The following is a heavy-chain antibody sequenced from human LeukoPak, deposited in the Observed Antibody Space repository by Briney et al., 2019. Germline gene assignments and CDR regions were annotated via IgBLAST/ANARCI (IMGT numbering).Heavy chain of an antibody. CDR3: ARGDTYYYDSSGYLFDY. Sequence: GGSLRLSCAASGFTFSSYSMNWVRQAPGKGLEWVSYISSSSSTIYYADSVKGRFTISRDNAKNSLYLQMNSLRAEDTAVYYCARGDTYYYDSSGYLFDYWGQGTLVTVSS. CDR2: ISSSSSTI. CDR1: GFTFSSYS. D-gene: IGHD3-22*01. V-gene: IGHV3-48*01. J-gene: IGHJ4*02.